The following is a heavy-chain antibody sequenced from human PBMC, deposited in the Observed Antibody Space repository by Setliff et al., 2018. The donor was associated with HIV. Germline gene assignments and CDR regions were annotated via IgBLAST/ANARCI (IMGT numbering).Heavy chain of an antibody. D-gene: IGHD1-26*01. CDR2: ISSKRTSI. CDR3: ARDRPRGGGSLDAFDI. V-gene: IGHV3-48*01. J-gene: IGHJ3*02. Sequence: GSLRLSCEASGFSFDDYCMNWVRQAPGKGLEWVSYISSKRTSIYYADSVKGRFTISRDNDNNSLYLQMSGLRAEDTAVYYCARDRPRGGGSLDAFDIWGQGTMVTVSS. CDR1: GFSFDDYC.